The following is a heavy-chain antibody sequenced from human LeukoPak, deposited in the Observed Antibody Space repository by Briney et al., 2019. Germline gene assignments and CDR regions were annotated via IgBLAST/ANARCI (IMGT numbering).Heavy chain of an antibody. Sequence: GGSLRPSCAASGFSFRNYAMNWVRQAPGKGLEWVSGISGSGGSTYYADSVNGRFTISRDNSKNTLFLQMNSLRAEDTAIYYCANLNPVMGAPWGQGTLVTVSS. CDR3: ANLNPVMGAP. J-gene: IGHJ5*02. CDR2: ISGSGGST. V-gene: IGHV3-23*01. D-gene: IGHD1-26*01. CDR1: GFSFRNYA.